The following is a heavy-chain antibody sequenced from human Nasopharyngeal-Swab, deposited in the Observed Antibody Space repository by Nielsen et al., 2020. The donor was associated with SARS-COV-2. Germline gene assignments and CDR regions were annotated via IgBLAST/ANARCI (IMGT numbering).Heavy chain of an antibody. D-gene: IGHD5-12*01. CDR2: IWYDGSTK. CDR3: AKYRDSGDDSEEYYHYYGMDV. CDR1: GFPFSSYG. J-gene: IGHJ6*02. Sequence: GESLKLSCAASGFPFSSYGMHWVRQAPGTGLEWVAVIWYDGSTKYYADSVTGRFTISRDNSKNTLYLQMDSLRVEDTAIYYCAKYRDSGDDSEEYYHYYGMDVWGQGTTVTVSS. V-gene: IGHV3-33*06.